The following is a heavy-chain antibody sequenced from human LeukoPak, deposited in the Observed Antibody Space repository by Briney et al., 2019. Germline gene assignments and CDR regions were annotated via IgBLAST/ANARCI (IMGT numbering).Heavy chain of an antibody. CDR3: ARDVIALNWFDP. V-gene: IGHV4-39*07. D-gene: IGHD2-15*01. Sequence: SETLSLTCTVSGGSISSSSYYWGWIRQPPGKGLEWIGSIYYSGSTYYNPSLKSRVTISVDTSKNQFSLKLSSVTAADTAVYYCARDVIALNWFDPWGQGTLVTVSS. CDR1: GGSISSSSYY. CDR2: IYYSGST. J-gene: IGHJ5*02.